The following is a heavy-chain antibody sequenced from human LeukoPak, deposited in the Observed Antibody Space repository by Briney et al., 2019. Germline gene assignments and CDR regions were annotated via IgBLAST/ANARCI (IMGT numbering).Heavy chain of an antibody. Sequence: AGGALILSCVASGFTFSSDAMSWVRQAPGEGLEWISGISCNGGSTYHADSVKSRFIISRDNSKNIVYLQMNSLRVEDTAVYYCAKDSRWQPHNWFDPWGKGTMVSVSS. V-gene: IGHV3-23*01. CDR2: ISCNGGST. D-gene: IGHD2-15*01. CDR3: AKDSRWQPHNWFDP. CDR1: GFTFSSDA. J-gene: IGHJ5*02.